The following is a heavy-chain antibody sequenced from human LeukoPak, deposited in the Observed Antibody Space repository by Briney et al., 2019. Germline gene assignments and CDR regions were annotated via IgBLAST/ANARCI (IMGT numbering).Heavy chain of an antibody. CDR1: DDSFSSHY. CDR3: ARDLVTVTKGFDI. CDR2: ISYIGST. J-gene: IGHJ3*02. V-gene: IGHV4-59*11. D-gene: IGHD4-17*01. Sequence: SDTLSLTCAVSDDSFSSHYWTWIRHPPGKGLEWIGYISYIGSTNYNPSLKSRVTISIDTSKNEFSLKLTSVTAADTAVYYCARDLVTVTKGFDIWGQGTMVTVSS.